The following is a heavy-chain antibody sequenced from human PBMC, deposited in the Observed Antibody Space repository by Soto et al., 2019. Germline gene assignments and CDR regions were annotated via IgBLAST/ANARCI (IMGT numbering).Heavy chain of an antibody. CDR1: GYTFSDYA. CDR2: ISASTRNT. D-gene: IGHD2-15*01. CDR3: VRCYCSVGSCYACWHFDL. J-gene: IGHJ2*01. Sequence: QVQLVQSGGEVKKPGASVKVSCQASGYTFSDYAISWVRQAPGQGLEWMGWISASTRNTDQAQNFQGRVIITLDTSTNRAYMELRGLRSDDTAVYYCVRCYCSVGSCYACWHFDLWGRGTLVTVSS. V-gene: IGHV1-18*01.